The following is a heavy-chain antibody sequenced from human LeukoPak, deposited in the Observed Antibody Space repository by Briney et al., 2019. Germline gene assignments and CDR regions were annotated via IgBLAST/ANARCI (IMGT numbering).Heavy chain of an antibody. Sequence: GESLKISCKVSGYSFTSYCIGWVRQKPRKGLEWMGIIYPGDSGPTYSPSFQGQVTISVDKSINTAYLQWSSLQASDTAMYYCGMSGDRVPLQDDVFDVWGQGTMVTVST. V-gene: IGHV5-51*01. CDR3: GMSGDRVPLQDDVFDV. CDR2: IYPGDSGP. CDR1: GYSFTSYC. D-gene: IGHD1-26*01. J-gene: IGHJ3*01.